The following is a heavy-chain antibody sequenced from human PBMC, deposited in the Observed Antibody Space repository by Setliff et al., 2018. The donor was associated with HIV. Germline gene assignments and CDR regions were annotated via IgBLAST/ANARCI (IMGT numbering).Heavy chain of an antibody. CDR2: IKSERDGGTT. CDR3: TTLVGANPYHDAFDI. J-gene: IGHJ3*02. CDR1: GFTFNVAW. D-gene: IGHD1-26*01. Sequence: GGSLRLSCAASGFTFNVAWMNWVRQAPGKGQEWVGRIKSERDGGTTDYAAPVKGRFTISTDDSKNTLYLEMNSLKTEDTAMYYCTTLVGANPYHDAFDIWGQGTMVTVSS. V-gene: IGHV3-15*07.